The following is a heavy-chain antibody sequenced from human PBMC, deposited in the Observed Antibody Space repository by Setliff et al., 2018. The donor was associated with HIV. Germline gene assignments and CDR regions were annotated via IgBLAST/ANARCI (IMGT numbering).Heavy chain of an antibody. V-gene: IGHV1-69*05. Sequence: SVKVSCKASGGTFSSYAISWVRRAPGQGPEWMGAIIPIFGTTKYAQRFQGRVTMTRDTSISTAYMELSRLRSDDTAVYYCARLPGGVAHDEYFQHWGQGTLVTVSS. CDR2: IIPIFGTT. CDR1: GGTFSSYA. J-gene: IGHJ1*01. CDR3: ARLPGGVAHDEYFQH. D-gene: IGHD3-3*01.